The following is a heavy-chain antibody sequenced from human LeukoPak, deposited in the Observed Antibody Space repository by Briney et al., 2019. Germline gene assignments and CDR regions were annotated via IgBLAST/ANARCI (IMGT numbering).Heavy chain of an antibody. CDR3: AKWISSWYASDC. D-gene: IGHD6-13*01. CDR1: GFTFNNYA. V-gene: IGHV3-23*01. Sequence: PGGSLRLSCAASGFTFNNYALSWVRQAPGQGLEWVSAISASGGSTYYADSVKGRLTISRDNSRNTLYLQMNSLRADDTALYYCAKWISSWYASDCWGQGTLVTVSS. J-gene: IGHJ4*02. CDR2: ISASGGST.